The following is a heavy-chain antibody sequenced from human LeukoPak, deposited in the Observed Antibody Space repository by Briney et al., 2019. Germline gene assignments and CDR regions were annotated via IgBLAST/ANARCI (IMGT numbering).Heavy chain of an antibody. D-gene: IGHD4-23*01. Sequence: ASVKVSCKASGYTFTGYYVHWVRQAPGQGLEWMGWINENSGGTKYAQNLQGRVTMTRDTSISTVYMELSRLRYDDTAVYFCARDQATVATPWWDHWGQGTLVTVSS. V-gene: IGHV1-2*02. CDR3: ARDQATVATPWWDH. J-gene: IGHJ4*02. CDR1: GYTFTGYY. CDR2: INENSGGT.